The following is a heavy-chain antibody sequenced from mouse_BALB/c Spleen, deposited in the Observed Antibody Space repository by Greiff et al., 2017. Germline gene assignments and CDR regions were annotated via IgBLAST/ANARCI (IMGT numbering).Heavy chain of an antibody. V-gene: IGHV1-52*01. Sequence: QVHLPQPGAELVRPGASVPLSFTASGYTFPIYWMHCVNPRPEQGLEWLGRIAPYDSETHYNQKFKDKAILTVDKSSSTAYMQLSSLTSEDSAVYYCARWDYGSSSYYLDDGGQGTTLTGAS. CDR3: ARWDYGSSSYYLDD. J-gene: IGHJ2*01. D-gene: IGHD1-1*01. CDR2: IAPYDSET. CDR1: GYTFPIYW.